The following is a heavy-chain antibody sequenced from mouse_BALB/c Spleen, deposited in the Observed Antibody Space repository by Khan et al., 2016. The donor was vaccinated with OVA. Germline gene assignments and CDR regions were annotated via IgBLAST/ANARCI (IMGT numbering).Heavy chain of an antibody. Sequence: QVRLQQSGAELARPGASVKLSCKASGYTFTDYNINWVKQRTGQGLEWIGEIYPGSNNTYYNEKFKGKATLTADKSSSTAYMQLSSLTSKDSAVYFCAREWGAWFPYWGQGTLVTVSA. CDR3: AREWGAWFPY. J-gene: IGHJ3*01. CDR2: IYPGSNNT. CDR1: GYTFTDYN. V-gene: IGHV1-77*01.